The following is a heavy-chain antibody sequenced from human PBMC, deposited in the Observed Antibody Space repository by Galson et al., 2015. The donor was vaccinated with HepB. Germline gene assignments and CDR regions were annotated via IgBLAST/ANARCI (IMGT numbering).Heavy chain of an antibody. Sequence: SLRLSCAASGFTFSYYAMAWVRQAPGKGLEWISAITPSGDNTYPADSMKGRFFISRDNSQNTLFLQMTSLRADDTAIYFCAKVFPEKTDGWYRQALYYFDSWGQGTRVTVSS. CDR2: ITPSGDNT. J-gene: IGHJ4*02. CDR1: GFTFSYYA. CDR3: AKVFPEKTDGWYRQALYYFDS. D-gene: IGHD6-19*01. V-gene: IGHV3-23*01.